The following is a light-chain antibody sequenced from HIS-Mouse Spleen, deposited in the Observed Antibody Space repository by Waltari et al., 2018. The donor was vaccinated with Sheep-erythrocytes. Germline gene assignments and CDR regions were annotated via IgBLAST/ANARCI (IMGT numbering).Light chain of an antibody. CDR2: KAS. V-gene: IGKV1-5*03. J-gene: IGKJ1*01. CDR3: QQYNSYSPNWT. CDR1: QSISSW. Sequence: DIQMTQSPSTLSASVGDRVTITCRASQSISSWLAWYQQKPGKAPKLLIYKASSLESGVPSRFSGSGSATEFTLTISSLQPDDFATYYCQQYNSYSPNWTFGQGTKVEIK.